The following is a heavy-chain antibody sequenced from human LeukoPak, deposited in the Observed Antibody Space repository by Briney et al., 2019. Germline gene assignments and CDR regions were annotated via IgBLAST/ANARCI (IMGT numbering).Heavy chain of an antibody. Sequence: ASVKVSCKASGFTFTSSAMQWVRQARGQRLEWIGWIVVGSGNTNYAQKFQGRVTMTRDTSTSTVYMELSSLRSEDTAVYYCAMHYGMDVWGQGTTVTVSS. CDR3: AMHYGMDV. CDR2: IVVGSGNT. J-gene: IGHJ6*02. V-gene: IGHV1-58*02. CDR1: GFTFTSSA.